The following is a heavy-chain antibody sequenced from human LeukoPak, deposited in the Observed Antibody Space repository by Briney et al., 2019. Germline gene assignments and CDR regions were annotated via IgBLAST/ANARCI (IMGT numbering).Heavy chain of an antibody. Sequence: SETLSLTCAVSGYSISSGYYWGWIRQPPGKGLEWIGSIYHSGSTYYNPSLKSRVTISVDTSKNQFSLKLSSVTAADTAVYYCAGTILSRNWFDPWGQGTLVTVSS. D-gene: IGHD1-1*01. CDR2: IYHSGST. J-gene: IGHJ5*02. V-gene: IGHV4-38-2*01. CDR3: AGTILSRNWFDP. CDR1: GYSISSGYY.